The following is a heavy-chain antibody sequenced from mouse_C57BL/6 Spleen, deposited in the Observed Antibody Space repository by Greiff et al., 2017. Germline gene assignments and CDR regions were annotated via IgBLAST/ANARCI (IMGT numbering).Heavy chain of an antibody. Sequence: VQLQQSGAELARPGASVKLSCKASGYTFTSYGISWVKQRTGQGLEWIGEIYPRSGNTYYNEKFKGKATLTADNSSSTAYMELRSLTSEDSAVYFCARRDSNYPFDYWGQGTTLTVSS. J-gene: IGHJ2*01. CDR1: GYTFTSYG. V-gene: IGHV1-81*01. CDR2: IYPRSGNT. CDR3: ARRDSNYPFDY. D-gene: IGHD2-5*01.